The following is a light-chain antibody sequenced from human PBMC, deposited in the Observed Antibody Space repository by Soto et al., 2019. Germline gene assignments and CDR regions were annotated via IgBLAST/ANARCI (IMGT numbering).Light chain of an antibody. J-gene: IGKJ1*01. CDR3: QHTRT. CDR1: QNINNW. Sequence: DFQMTQSPSTLSASVGDRVTITCRASQNINNWVAWYKQKPGKAPKFLIYDASTLQRGVPSRFSGSGFGTEFSLTLSSLQPDDFGSYYWQHTRTFGQGTKVEIK. CDR2: DAS. V-gene: IGKV1-5*01.